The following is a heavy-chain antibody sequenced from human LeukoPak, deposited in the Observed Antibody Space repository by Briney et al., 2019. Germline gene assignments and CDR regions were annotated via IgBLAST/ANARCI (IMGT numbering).Heavy chain of an antibody. Sequence: ASVTVSCKASGYTFTGYYMHWVRQAPGQGLEWMGWISPNSGGTNYAQKFQGRVTMTRDTSISTAYMELSRLRSDDTAVYYCASANRGSGLGFDYWGQGTLVTVSS. J-gene: IGHJ4*02. CDR3: ASANRGSGLGFDY. CDR2: ISPNSGGT. V-gene: IGHV1-2*02. CDR1: GYTFTGYY. D-gene: IGHD3-10*01.